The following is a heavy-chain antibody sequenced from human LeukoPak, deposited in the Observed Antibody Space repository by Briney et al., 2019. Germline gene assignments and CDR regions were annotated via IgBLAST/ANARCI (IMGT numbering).Heavy chain of an antibody. Sequence: SGTLSLTCGASGGSITTTNYWRWVRQSPGRGLEWIGEITLSGYTGFNPPVRGRFTMSLDESKNHLSLTLTSVTAADTAIYYCSRESGPYSPFGHWGQGILVTVTT. J-gene: IGHJ4*02. CDR2: ITLSGYT. D-gene: IGHD1-26*01. V-gene: IGHV4-4*02. CDR1: GGSITTTNY. CDR3: SRESGPYSPFGH.